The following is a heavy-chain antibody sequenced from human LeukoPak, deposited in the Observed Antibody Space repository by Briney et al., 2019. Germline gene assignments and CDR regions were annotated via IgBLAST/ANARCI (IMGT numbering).Heavy chain of an antibody. CDR1: GGSFSGYY. V-gene: IGHV4-34*01. J-gene: IGHJ4*02. Sequence: SETLSLTCAAYGGSFSGYYWSWIRQPPGKGLEWIGEINHSGSTNYNPSLKSRVTISVDTSKNQFSLMLSSVTAADTAVYYCARGRASHFDYWGQGTLVTVSS. CDR3: ARGRASHFDY. CDR2: INHSGST. D-gene: IGHD2-2*01.